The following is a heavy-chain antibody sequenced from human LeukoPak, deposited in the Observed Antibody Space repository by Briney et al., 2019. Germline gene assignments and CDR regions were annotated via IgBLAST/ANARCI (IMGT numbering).Heavy chain of an antibody. CDR2: ISSSSSTI. CDR3: ARVAGPVNWFDP. CDR1: GFTFSSYS. V-gene: IGHV3-48*01. Sequence: PGGSLRLSCAASGFTFSSYSMNWVRQAPGKGLEWVSYISSSSSTIYYADSVKGRFIISRDNAKKSLYLQMNSLRAEDTAVYYCARVAGPVNWFDPWGQGTLVTVSS. D-gene: IGHD6-13*01. J-gene: IGHJ5*02.